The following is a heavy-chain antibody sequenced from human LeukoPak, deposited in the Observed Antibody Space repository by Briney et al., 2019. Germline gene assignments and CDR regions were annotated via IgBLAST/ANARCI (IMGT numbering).Heavy chain of an antibody. Sequence: KSSETLSLTCTVSGGSIRSSYYYWGWIRQPPGKGLEWIGSIYDSGSTYYNPSLKSRVTISVDTSKNQFSLKLSSATAADTAVYYCARDSIYCSGGSCYGQWGQGTLVTVSS. V-gene: IGHV4-39*07. D-gene: IGHD2-15*01. CDR3: ARDSIYCSGGSCYGQ. CDR2: IYDSGST. J-gene: IGHJ4*02. CDR1: GGSIRSSYYY.